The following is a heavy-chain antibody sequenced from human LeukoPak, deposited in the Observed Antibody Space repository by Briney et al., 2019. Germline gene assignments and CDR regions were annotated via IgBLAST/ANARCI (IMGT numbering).Heavy chain of an antibody. V-gene: IGHV1-69*06. CDR1: GGTFSSYA. D-gene: IGHD3-9*01. CDR2: IIPIFGTA. CDR3: ARVVPTNYDILTGYYDYFDY. Sequence: GASVKVSCKASGGTFSSYAISWVRQAPGQGLEWMGGIIPIFGTANYAQKFQGRVTITADTSTSTAYMELRSLRSDDTAVYYCARVVPTNYDILTGYYDYFDYWGQGTLVTVSS. J-gene: IGHJ4*02.